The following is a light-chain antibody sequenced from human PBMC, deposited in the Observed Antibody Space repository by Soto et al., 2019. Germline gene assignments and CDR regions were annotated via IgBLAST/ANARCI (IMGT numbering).Light chain of an antibody. Sequence: DIEMTQSPSSLSASVGDRVTITCRASQGIRNALGWYQQKPGKAPKRLIYAASHLQSGVPSRFSGSGSGTDFTLTISCLQSEDFATYYCQQYYSDTRTFGQGTKVEIK. V-gene: IGKV1-17*01. J-gene: IGKJ1*01. CDR1: QGIRNA. CDR3: QQYYSDTRT. CDR2: AAS.